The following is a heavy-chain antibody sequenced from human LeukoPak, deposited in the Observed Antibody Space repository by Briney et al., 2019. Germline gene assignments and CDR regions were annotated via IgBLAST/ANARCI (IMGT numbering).Heavy chain of an antibody. CDR1: GYTFTSYG. CDR2: ISAYNGNT. CDR3: ARDFSGYCSGGSCHFDY. D-gene: IGHD2-15*01. J-gene: IGHJ4*02. V-gene: IGHV1-18*01. Sequence: VKVSCKASGYTFTSYGISWVRQAPGQGLEWMGWISAYNGNTNYAQKLQGRVTMTTDTSTSTAYMELRSLRSDDTAVYYCARDFSGYCSGGSCHFDYWGQGTLVTVSS.